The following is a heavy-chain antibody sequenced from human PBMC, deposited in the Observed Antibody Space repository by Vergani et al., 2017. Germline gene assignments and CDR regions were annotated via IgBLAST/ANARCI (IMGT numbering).Heavy chain of an antibody. J-gene: IGHJ6*02. Sequence: EVQLLESGGGLVQPGGSRRLSCAGAGFTFDTYTMAYVRQAPGKGLEWVATISSGGGDIFYADSVKGRFTISRDNSKNTLFLQMNSLKDEDTAVYYCAREGFYDNIRGTYRPPSYYGMGVWGQGTKVTVAS. CDR2: ISSGGGDI. D-gene: IGHD3-16*02. CDR1: GFTFDTYT. V-gene: IGHV3-23*01. CDR3: AREGFYDNIRGTYRPPSYYGMGV.